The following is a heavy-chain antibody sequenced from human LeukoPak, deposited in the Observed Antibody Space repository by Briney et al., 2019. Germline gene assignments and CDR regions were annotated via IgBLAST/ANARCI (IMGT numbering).Heavy chain of an antibody. CDR3: AREGLYRAFDI. D-gene: IGHD2-2*02. J-gene: IGHJ3*02. Sequence: GGSLRLSCAASGFTFSSYALHWVRQAPGKGLEWVAVISYDGSNKYYADSVKGRFTISRDNSKNTLYLQMNSLRAEDTAVYYCAREGLYRAFDIWGQGTMVIVSS. CDR2: ISYDGSNK. CDR1: GFTFSSYA. V-gene: IGHV3-30*04.